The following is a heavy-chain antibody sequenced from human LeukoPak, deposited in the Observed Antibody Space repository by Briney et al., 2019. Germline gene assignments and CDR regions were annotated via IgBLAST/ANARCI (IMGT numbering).Heavy chain of an antibody. V-gene: IGHV3-53*01. J-gene: IGHJ4*02. CDR1: GFTVSSNY. CDR2: IYSGGST. CDR3: ARTYGDYYFDY. Sequence: GGSLRLSCAASGFTVSSNYMSWVRQAPGKGLEWVSVIYSGGSTYYADSVKGRFTISRDNSKNTLYLQMNSLRAEDTAVYYCARTYGDYYFDYWGQGTLVTVSS. D-gene: IGHD4-17*01.